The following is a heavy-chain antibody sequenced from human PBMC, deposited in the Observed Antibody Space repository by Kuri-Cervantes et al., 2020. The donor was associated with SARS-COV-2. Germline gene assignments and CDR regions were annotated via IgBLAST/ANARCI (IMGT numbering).Heavy chain of an antibody. CDR1: GGTFSSYA. D-gene: IGHD2-15*01. J-gene: IGHJ6*03. CDR2: ISAYNGNT. Sequence: ASVKVSCKASGGTFSSYAISWVRQAPGQGLEWMGWISAYNGNTNYAQKLQGRVTMTTDTSTSTAYMELRSLRSDDTAVYYCARNWLGYCSGGSCRYYYYYMDIWGKGTTVTVSS. CDR3: ARNWLGYCSGGSCRYYYYYMDI. V-gene: IGHV1-18*01.